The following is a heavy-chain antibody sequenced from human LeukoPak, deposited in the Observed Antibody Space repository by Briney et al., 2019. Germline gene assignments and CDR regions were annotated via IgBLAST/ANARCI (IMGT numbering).Heavy chain of an antibody. J-gene: IGHJ4*02. CDR3: ASYYPGY. CDR1: GFTFSDHY. V-gene: IGHV3-72*01. CDR2: ILNKVDSYTT. D-gene: IGHD3-22*01. Sequence: GGSLRLSCAASGFTFSDHYMDWVRQAPGKGLEWVGRILNKVDSYTTEYAASVKGRFIISRDDSRNLLYLQMISLKTEDTAVYYCASYYPGYWGQGTLVIVSS.